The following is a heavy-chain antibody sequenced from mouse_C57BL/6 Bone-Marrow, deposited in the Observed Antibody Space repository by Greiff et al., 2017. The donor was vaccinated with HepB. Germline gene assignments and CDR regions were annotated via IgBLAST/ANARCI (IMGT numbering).Heavy chain of an antibody. CDR3: ARTSFHYYGSSYLYYFDY. CDR1: GYTFTSHW. CDR2: IDPSDSYT. Sequence: QVQLQQPGAELVMPGASVKLSCKASGYTFTSHWMHWVKQRPGQGLEWIGEIDPSDSYTNYNQKFKGKSTLTVDKSSSTAYMQLSSLTSEDSAVYYCARTSFHYYGSSYLYYFDYWGQGTTLTVSS. J-gene: IGHJ2*01. D-gene: IGHD1-1*01. V-gene: IGHV1-69*01.